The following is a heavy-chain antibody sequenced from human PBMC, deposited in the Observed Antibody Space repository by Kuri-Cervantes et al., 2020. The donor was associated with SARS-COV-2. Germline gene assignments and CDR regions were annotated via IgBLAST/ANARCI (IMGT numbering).Heavy chain of an antibody. D-gene: IGHD1-26*01. CDR2: ISSSSSTI. CDR1: GSTFSSYS. CDR3: ARGGSDYYYYYGMDV. V-gene: IGHV3-48*01. Sequence: GESLKISCAASGSTFSSYSMNWVRQAPGKGLEWVSYISSSSSTIYYADSVKGRFTISRDNAKNSLYLQMNSLRAEDTAVYYCARGGSDYYYYYGMDVWGQGTTVTVSS. J-gene: IGHJ6*02.